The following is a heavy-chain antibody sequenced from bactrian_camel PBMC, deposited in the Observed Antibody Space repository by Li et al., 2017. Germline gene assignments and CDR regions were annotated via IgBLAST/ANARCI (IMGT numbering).Heavy chain of an antibody. CDR2: IDSDGST. CDR3: KIECRRAYGRKWWDY. V-gene: IGHV3S10*01. D-gene: IGHD2*01. J-gene: IGHJ4*01. CDR1: GSTYCRYD. Sequence: VQLVESGGGSVQAGGSLRLSCAASGSTYCRYDMRWRWYRQAPGKEREFVSGIDSDGSTSFADSVSGRYTISQDNTKNTCSLQLNSLKPEDTAMYYCKIECRRAYGRKWWDYWGQGTQVTVS.